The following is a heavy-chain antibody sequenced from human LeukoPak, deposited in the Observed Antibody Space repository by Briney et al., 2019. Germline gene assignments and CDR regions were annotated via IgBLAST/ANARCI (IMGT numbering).Heavy chain of an antibody. V-gene: IGHV4-59*08. Sequence: SETLSLTCTVSGGSISSYYWSWIRQPPGKGLEWIGYIYYSGSTNYNPSLKSRVSISVDTSKNQFSLKLSSVTAADTAVYYCARHNHDSSGYSYYYYGMDVWGQGTTVTVSS. J-gene: IGHJ6*02. D-gene: IGHD3-22*01. CDR1: GGSISSYY. CDR2: IYYSGST. CDR3: ARHNHDSSGYSYYYYGMDV.